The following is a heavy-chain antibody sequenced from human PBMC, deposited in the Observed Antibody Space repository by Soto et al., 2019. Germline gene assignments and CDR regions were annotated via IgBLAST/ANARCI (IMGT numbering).Heavy chain of an antibody. Sequence: QVQLQESGPGLVKPSQTLSLTCTVSGGSISSGDYYWSWIRQPPGKDLEWIGYIYYSGSTYYNPSLKSRVTLSVDTSKNQFSLKLSSVTAADTAVYYCAGMITLVREGQAHYYYYGMDVWGQGTTVTVSS. CDR3: AGMITLVREGQAHYYYYGMDV. V-gene: IGHV4-30-4*01. J-gene: IGHJ6*02. CDR2: IYYSGST. CDR1: GGSISSGDYY. D-gene: IGHD3-10*01.